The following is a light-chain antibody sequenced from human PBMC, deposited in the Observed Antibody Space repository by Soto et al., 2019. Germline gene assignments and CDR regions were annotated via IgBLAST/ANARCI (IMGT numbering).Light chain of an antibody. CDR1: ASNIGSNP. CDR2: SSS. CDR3: AAWDVSLNVVV. Sequence: QSVVTQPPSASGTPGQRVTISCSGSASNIGSNPVNWYQHLPGTAPKLLSYSSSHRPSGVPDRFSGSKSGTSASLAISGLQSGDEADYYCAAWDVSLNVVVFGGGTKLTVL. J-gene: IGLJ2*01. V-gene: IGLV1-44*01.